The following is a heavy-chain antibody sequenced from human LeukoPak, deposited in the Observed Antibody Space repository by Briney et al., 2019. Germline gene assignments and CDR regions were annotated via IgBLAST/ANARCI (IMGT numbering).Heavy chain of an antibody. Sequence: SETLSLTCTVSGGSINSHYWSWIRQPPGKGLEWIGRIYTSGSTNYNPSLKSRVTTSVDTSKNQFSLKLSSVTAADTAVYYCAREGCSSTSCYELDYWGQGTLVTVSS. CDR1: GGSINSHY. CDR2: IYTSGST. V-gene: IGHV4-4*07. D-gene: IGHD2-2*01. J-gene: IGHJ4*02. CDR3: AREGCSSTSCYELDY.